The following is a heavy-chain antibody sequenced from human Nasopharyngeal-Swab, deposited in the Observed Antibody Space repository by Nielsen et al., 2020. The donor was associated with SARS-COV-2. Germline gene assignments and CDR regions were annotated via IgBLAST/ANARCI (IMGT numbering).Heavy chain of an antibody. CDR1: GFTFSSYG. D-gene: IGHD5-12*01. J-gene: IGHJ6*02. V-gene: IGHV3-30*18. CDR3: AKEDLSGYDSTSYYGMDV. Sequence: GGSLRLSCAASGFTFSSYGMHWVRQAPGKELEWMAVISYDGNYKYYADSVKGRFTISRDNSKNTVFLQMNSLRAEDTAVYYCAKEDLSGYDSTSYYGMDVWGQGTTVTVSS. CDR2: ISYDGNYK.